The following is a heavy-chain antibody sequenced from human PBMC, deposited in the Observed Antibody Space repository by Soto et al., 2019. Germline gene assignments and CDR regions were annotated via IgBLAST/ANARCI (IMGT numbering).Heavy chain of an antibody. D-gene: IGHD6-19*01. CDR1: EGTFSSYA. CDR2: IIPIFGTA. Sequence: SVKVSCKASEGTFSSYAISWVRQAPGQGLEWMGGIIPIFGTANYAQKFQGRVTITADESTSTAYMELSSLRSEDTAVYYCARDRGRRTSNIAVAGYGMDVWGQGTTVTVSS. V-gene: IGHV1-69*13. J-gene: IGHJ6*02. CDR3: ARDRGRRTSNIAVAGYGMDV.